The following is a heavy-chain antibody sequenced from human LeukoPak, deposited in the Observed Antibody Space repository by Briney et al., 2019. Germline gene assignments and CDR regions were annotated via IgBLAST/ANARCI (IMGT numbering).Heavy chain of an antibody. J-gene: IGHJ4*02. Sequence: GGSLRLSCAASGFTFSTYAMHWVRQAPGEGLEWGAAISSDGSIKYYADSVKGRFTISRDNSKNTLYMQMNSLRAEDTAVYYCASHGYCSGGTCYRYFDYWGQGTLVTVSS. D-gene: IGHD2-15*01. CDR1: GFTFSTYA. CDR2: ISSDGSIK. V-gene: IGHV3-30-3*01. CDR3: ASHGYCSGGTCYRYFDY.